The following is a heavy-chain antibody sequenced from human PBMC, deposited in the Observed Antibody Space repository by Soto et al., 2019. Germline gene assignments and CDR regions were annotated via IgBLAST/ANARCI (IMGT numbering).Heavy chain of an antibody. V-gene: IGHV4-34*01. CDR2: INHSGST. D-gene: IGHD3-22*01. CDR1: GGSFSGYY. Sequence: SETLSLTCAVYGGSFSGYYWSWIRQPPGKGLEWIGEINHSGSTNYNPSLKSRVTISADTSKNQFSLKLRSVTAADTAVYYCARGWGDSSGYSLYYYYGMDVWGQGTTVTVSS. CDR3: ARGWGDSSGYSLYYYYGMDV. J-gene: IGHJ6*02.